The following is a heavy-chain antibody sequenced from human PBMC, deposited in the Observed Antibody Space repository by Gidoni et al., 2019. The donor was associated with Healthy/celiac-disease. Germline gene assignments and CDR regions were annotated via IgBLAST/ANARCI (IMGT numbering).Heavy chain of an antibody. V-gene: IGHV3-48*03. Sequence: EVQLVESGGGWVQPGGSLRLSCAASGFTFSSYEMNWVRQAPGKGLEWVSYISSSGSTIYYADSVKGRFTISRDNAKNSLYLQLNSLRAEDTAVYYCARDLYPAYSYGYSGAFDIWGQGTMVTVSS. D-gene: IGHD5-18*01. CDR2: ISSSGSTI. CDR1: GFTFSSYE. CDR3: ARDLYPAYSYGYSGAFDI. J-gene: IGHJ3*02.